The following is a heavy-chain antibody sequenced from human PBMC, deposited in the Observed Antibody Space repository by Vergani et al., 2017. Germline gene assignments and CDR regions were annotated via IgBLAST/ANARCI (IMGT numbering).Heavy chain of an antibody. CDR2: ISAYNGNT. Sequence: QVQLVQSGAEVKKPGASVKVSCKASGYTFTNYGISWVQQAPGQGLEWMGWISAYNGNTKYAQKFQGRVTITADESTSTAYMELSSLKSEDTAVFYCARATCSGGSCYRGFEYWGQGSLITVSS. D-gene: IGHD2-15*01. CDR1: GYTFTNYG. J-gene: IGHJ4*02. V-gene: IGHV1-18*01. CDR3: ARATCSGGSCYRGFEY.